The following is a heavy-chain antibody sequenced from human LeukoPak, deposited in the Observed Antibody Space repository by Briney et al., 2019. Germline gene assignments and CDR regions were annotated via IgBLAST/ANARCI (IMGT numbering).Heavy chain of an antibody. J-gene: IGHJ4*02. V-gene: IGHV4-31*03. Sequence: SETLSLTCSVSGGSVTGGGHYWSWIRQHPGKGLEWIGFASYSGGTYYNPSLMSRITISVDRSQNQFSLRMRDVTAADTAVYFCATAEWEYFYFDSWGQGALVAVSS. CDR1: GGSVTGGGHY. CDR2: ASYSGGT. CDR3: ATAEWEYFYFDS. D-gene: IGHD1-26*01.